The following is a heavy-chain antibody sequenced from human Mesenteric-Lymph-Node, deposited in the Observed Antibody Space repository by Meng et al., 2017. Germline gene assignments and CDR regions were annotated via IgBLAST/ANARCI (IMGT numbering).Heavy chain of an antibody. CDR3: ARDSVPITMVRGVPYFDY. D-gene: IGHD3-10*01. J-gene: IGHJ4*02. Sequence: GESLKISCAASGFTFNNAWMSWVRQAPGKGLEWVGRIKSKTDGGTTEYAAPVKGRFSISRDDSKTTLYLQMNSLRAEDTAVYYCARDSVPITMVRGVPYFDYWGQGTLVTVSS. CDR1: GFTFNNAW. CDR2: IKSKTDGGTT. V-gene: IGHV3-15*01.